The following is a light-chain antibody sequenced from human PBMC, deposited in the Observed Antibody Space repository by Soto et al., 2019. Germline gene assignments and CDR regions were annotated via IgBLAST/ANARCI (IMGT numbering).Light chain of an antibody. CDR2: EGT. V-gene: IGLV2-23*01. CDR3: CSYAGSGVV. Sequence: QSVLTQPASVSGSPGQSITISCTGTSSDFGSYNLVSWYQQHPGKAPKLMIYEGTQRPSGVSNRFSGSKSGNTASLTISGLQAEDEADYYCCSYAGSGVVFGGGTKLTVL. CDR1: SSDFGSYNL. J-gene: IGLJ2*01.